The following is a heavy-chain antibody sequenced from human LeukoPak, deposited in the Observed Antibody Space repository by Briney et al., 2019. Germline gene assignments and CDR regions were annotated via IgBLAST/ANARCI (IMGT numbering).Heavy chain of an antibody. Sequence: PSETLSLTCTVSGGSISSYYWSWIRQPPGKGLEWIGYIYYSGSTNYNPSLKSRVTISVDTSKNQFSLKLSSVTAADTAVYYCARSPRYCSSTSCYPLGSDYWGQGTLVTVSS. V-gene: IGHV4-59*12. J-gene: IGHJ4*02. D-gene: IGHD2-2*01. CDR3: ARSPRYCSSTSCYPLGSDY. CDR1: GGSISSYY. CDR2: IYYSGST.